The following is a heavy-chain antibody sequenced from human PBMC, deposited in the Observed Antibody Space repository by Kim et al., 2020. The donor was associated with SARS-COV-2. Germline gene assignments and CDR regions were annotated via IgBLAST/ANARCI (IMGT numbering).Heavy chain of an antibody. D-gene: IGHD1-26*01. CDR3: TPDLRWELPPSFAC. J-gene: IGHJ4*02. Sequence: AAPVKGRFTISRDDSKNTLHLQMNSLELEDTAVYYCTPDLRWELPPSFACWGQGTLVTVSS. V-gene: IGHV3-15*01.